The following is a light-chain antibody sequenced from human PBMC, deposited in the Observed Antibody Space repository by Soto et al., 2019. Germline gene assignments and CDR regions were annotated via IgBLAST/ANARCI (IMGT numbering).Light chain of an antibody. V-gene: IGKV3-15*01. CDR2: GAF. Sequence: ELVMTQSPVTLSVPPGERVTLSCRASQSVSSNLAWYQKKPCQDPSILIYGAFTRATGIPARFSGTGSGTEFTLTISRLQPEDFALYYCQQYNDWTLTFGQGTKVDIK. J-gene: IGKJ1*01. CDR3: QQYNDWTLT. CDR1: QSVSSN.